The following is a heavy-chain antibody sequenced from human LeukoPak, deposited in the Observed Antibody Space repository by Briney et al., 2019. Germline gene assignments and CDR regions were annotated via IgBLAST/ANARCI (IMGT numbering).Heavy chain of an antibody. CDR3: YTSGGY. D-gene: IGHD3-16*01. CDR1: GFTFRSYW. Sequence: GGSLRLSCAASGFTFRSYWMSWVRQAPGRGLEWVANIKEDGSDKYHVDSVKGRFTISKDNAKNSLDLQMNSLRTEDTAVYYCYTSGGYWGQGTLVTVSS. CDR2: IKEDGSDK. J-gene: IGHJ4*02. V-gene: IGHV3-7*01.